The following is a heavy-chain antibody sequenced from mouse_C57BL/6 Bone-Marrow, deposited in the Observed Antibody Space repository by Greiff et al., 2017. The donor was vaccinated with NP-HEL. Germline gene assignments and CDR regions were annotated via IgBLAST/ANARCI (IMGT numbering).Heavy chain of an antibody. V-gene: IGHV1-54*01. J-gene: IGHJ2*01. Sequence: VQLQQSGAELVRPGTSVKVSCKASGYAFTNYLIEWVKQRPGQGLEWIGVINPGSGGTNYNEKFKGKATLTADKSSSPAYMQLSSLTSEDSAVYLCAILSITTVVATDYWGQGTTLTVSS. CDR1: GYAFTNYL. CDR2: INPGSGGT. CDR3: AILSITTVVATDY. D-gene: IGHD1-1*01.